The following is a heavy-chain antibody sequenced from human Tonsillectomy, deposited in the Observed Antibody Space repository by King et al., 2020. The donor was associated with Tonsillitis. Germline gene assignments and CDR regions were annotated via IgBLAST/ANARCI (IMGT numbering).Heavy chain of an antibody. V-gene: IGHV3-9*01. CDR1: GFTFDDYA. Sequence: VQLVESGGGLVQPGRSLRLSCAASGFTFDDYAMHWVRQAPGKGLEWVSGISWNSGSIGYADSVKGRFTISRDNATNYLYLQMNSLRAEEPALYYFAKDGGGNLTGYYGMDVWGQGTTVTVSS. CDR3: AKDGGGNLTGYYGMDV. J-gene: IGHJ6*02. CDR2: ISWNSGSI. D-gene: IGHD2-8*02.